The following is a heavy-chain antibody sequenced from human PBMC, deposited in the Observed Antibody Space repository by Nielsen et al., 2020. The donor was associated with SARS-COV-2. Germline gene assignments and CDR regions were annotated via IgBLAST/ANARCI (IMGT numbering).Heavy chain of an antibody. V-gene: IGHV3-30*04. CDR2: ISYDGSNK. Sequence: GESLKISCAASGFTFSSYAMHWVRQAPGKGLEWAAVISYDGSNKYYADSVKGRFTISRDNSKNTLYLQMNSLRAEDTAVYYCAKELAVTSGLDYWGQGTLVTVSS. CDR1: GFTFSSYA. CDR3: AKELAVTSGLDY. D-gene: IGHD4-17*01. J-gene: IGHJ4*02.